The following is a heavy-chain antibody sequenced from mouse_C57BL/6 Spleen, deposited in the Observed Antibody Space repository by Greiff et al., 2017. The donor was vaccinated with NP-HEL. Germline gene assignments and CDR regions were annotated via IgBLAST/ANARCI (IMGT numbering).Heavy chain of an antibody. Sequence: QVQLQQPGAELVKPGASVKMSCKASGYTFTSYWITWVKQRPGQGLEWIGDIYPGSGSTNYNEKFKSKATLTVDTSSSTAYMQLSSLTSEDSAVWYCARKGYYGSSEGDFDYWGQGTTLTVSS. J-gene: IGHJ2*01. CDR3: ARKGYYGSSEGDFDY. V-gene: IGHV1-55*01. D-gene: IGHD1-1*01. CDR2: IYPGSGST. CDR1: GYTFTSYW.